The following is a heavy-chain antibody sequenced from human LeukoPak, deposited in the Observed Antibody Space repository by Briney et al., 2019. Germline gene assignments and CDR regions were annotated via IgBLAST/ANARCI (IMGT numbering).Heavy chain of an antibody. D-gene: IGHD3-22*01. J-gene: IGHJ4*02. V-gene: IGHV4-39*01. CDR1: GGSISSSSYY. Sequence: SETLSLTCTVSGGSISSSSYYWGWIRQPPGKGLEWIGSIYYSGSTYYNPSLKSRVTISVDTSKNQFSLKLSSVTAADTAVYYCADSSGYCYAAFDYWGQGTLVTVSS. CDR3: ADSSGYCYAAFDY. CDR2: IYYSGST.